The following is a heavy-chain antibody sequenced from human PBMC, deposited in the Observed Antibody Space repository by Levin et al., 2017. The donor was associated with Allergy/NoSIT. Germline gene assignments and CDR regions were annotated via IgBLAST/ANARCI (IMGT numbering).Heavy chain of an antibody. D-gene: IGHD2-2*01. V-gene: IGHV3-21*01. CDR1: GFTFSSYT. Sequence: KAGGSLRLSCAASGFTFSSYTMTWVRQAPGKGLQWVSSISSSSDYIYYADSVKGRFTISRDNAKNSLSLQMNSLRAEDTAVYYCATWGVVLFADFDHWGQGTLVTVSS. J-gene: IGHJ4*02. CDR2: ISSSSDYI. CDR3: ATWGVVLFADFDH.